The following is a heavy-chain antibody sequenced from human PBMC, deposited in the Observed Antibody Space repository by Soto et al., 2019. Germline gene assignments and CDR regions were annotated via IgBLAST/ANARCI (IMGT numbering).Heavy chain of an antibody. J-gene: IGHJ6*02. CDR2: IYWDDDK. CDR3: AASLHDILTGHYSYYYYGMDV. Sequence: QITLKESGPTLVKPTQTLTLTCTFSGFSLSTSGVGVGWIRQPPGKALEWLALIYWDDDKRYSPSLKSRLTDPHATSKNPVVLTLTNMDPVDTATSYCAASLHDILTGHYSYYYYGMDVWGQGTTVTVSS. V-gene: IGHV2-5*02. CDR1: GFSLSTSGVG. D-gene: IGHD3-9*01.